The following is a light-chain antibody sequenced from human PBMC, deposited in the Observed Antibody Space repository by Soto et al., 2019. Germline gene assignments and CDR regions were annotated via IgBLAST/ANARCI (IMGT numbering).Light chain of an antibody. V-gene: IGKV1-9*01. CDR1: QGISSY. CDR2: AAS. J-gene: IGKJ5*01. Sequence: IQLTHSPSSLAASIGHRPTIXRPASQGISSYLAWYQQKPGKAPKLVIYAASTLQSGVPSRFSGSGSGTDFTLTISSLQPEDFATYYCQQLNSFPITFGQGTRLEIK. CDR3: QQLNSFPIT.